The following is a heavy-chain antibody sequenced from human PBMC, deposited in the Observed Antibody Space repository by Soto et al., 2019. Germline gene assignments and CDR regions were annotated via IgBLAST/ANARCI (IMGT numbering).Heavy chain of an antibody. V-gene: IGHV3-74*01. Sequence: EVQLVESGRGLVQPGGSLRLSCAASGFTFSSYWMHWVRQAPGKGLVWVSRINGDGSSTSYADSVKGRFTISRDNAKNTLYLQMNSLRADDTAVYYCARGGSSSGWYHGVYWGQGTLVTVSS. J-gene: IGHJ4*02. CDR3: ARGGSSSGWYHGVY. CDR1: GFTFSSYW. CDR2: INGDGSST. D-gene: IGHD6-19*01.